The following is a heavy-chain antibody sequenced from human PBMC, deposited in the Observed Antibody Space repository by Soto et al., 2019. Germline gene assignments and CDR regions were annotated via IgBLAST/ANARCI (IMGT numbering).Heavy chain of an antibody. J-gene: IGHJ4*02. CDR1: GASVSSSYW. Sequence: SETLSLTCAVSGASVSSSYWWSWVRQPPGKGPEWIGEINHRGSANYNPSLKSRVTISVDISKSQFSLRLTSVTAADTAVYYCARYNAASGTYYFDFWGQGALVTVSS. CDR3: ARYNAASGTYYFDF. V-gene: IGHV4-4*02. D-gene: IGHD6-13*01. CDR2: INHRGSA.